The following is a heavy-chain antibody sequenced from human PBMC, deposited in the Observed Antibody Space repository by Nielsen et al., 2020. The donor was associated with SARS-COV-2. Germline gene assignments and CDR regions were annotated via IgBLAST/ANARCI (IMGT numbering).Heavy chain of an antibody. D-gene: IGHD6-13*01. CDR2: IGSDESIT. V-gene: IGHV3-74*01. CDR1: GFTFSSSW. CDR3: AREMGGSSRHFDY. J-gene: IGHJ4*02. Sequence: GESLKISCAASGFTFSSSWMHWVRQAPGKGLVWVSRIGSDESITNYVDSVKGRFTISRDNAKNTLYLQMNSLRAEHTAVYYCAREMGGSSRHFDYWGQGTLVTVSS.